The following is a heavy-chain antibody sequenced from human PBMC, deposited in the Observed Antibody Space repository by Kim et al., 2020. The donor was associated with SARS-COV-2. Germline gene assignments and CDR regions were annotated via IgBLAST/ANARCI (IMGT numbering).Heavy chain of an antibody. CDR2: GGNT. Sequence: GGNTTSADSVKGRCTMSRDNAKNTMYMQMNSLRAEDTAVYYCARSRELDVWGQGTTVTVSS. CDR3: ARSRELDV. J-gene: IGHJ6*02. V-gene: IGHV3-74*03. D-gene: IGHD2-2*01.